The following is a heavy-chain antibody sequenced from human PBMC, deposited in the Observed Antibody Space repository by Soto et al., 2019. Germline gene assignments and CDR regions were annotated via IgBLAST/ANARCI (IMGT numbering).Heavy chain of an antibody. D-gene: IGHD2-15*01. CDR3: AKDGGRGYCSGCSCYSGGGWFDP. CDR2: ISGSGGST. V-gene: IGHV3-23*01. CDR1: GFTFSSYA. Sequence: EVQLLESGGGSVQPGGSLRLSCAASGFTFSSYAMSWVRQAPGKGLEWVSAISGSGGSTYYADSVKGRFTISRDNSKNTVYPQMNGLGGEDTAVYYCAKDGGRGYCSGCSCYSGGGWFDPWGQGTLVTVSS. J-gene: IGHJ5*02.